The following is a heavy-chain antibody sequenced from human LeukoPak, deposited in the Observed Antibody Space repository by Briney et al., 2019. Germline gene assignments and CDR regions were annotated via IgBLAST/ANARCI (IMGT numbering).Heavy chain of an antibody. Sequence: SETLSLTCTVSGGSVNNYYWGWIRQPPGMGLDWIGIVYYSGSTYYNPSLKSRVTISVDTSKNQFSLKLNSVTAADTAVYYCARVGSGYSYGPFDYWGQGTLVTVSS. CDR1: GGSVNNYY. J-gene: IGHJ4*02. CDR3: ARVGSGYSYGPFDY. D-gene: IGHD5-18*01. CDR2: VYYSGST. V-gene: IGHV4-39*07.